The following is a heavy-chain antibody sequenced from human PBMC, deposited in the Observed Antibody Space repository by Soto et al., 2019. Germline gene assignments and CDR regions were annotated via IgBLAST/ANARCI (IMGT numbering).Heavy chain of an antibody. CDR2: VDSSGTT. CDR1: GGSINSYW. D-gene: IGHD3-10*01. V-gene: IGHV4-4*07. Sequence: PSGTLSLTCSVSGGSINSYWWSWIRQPAGKGLEWIGRVDSSGTTDYNPSLNSRATMSVETSKNQLSLKLSSVNAADTAVYYCARDIGSFAYGEGYWGQGIQVTVSS. J-gene: IGHJ4*02. CDR3: ARDIGSFAYGEGY.